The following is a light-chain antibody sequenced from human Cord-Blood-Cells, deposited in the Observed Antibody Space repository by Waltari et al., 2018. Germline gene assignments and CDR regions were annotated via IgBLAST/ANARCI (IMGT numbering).Light chain of an antibody. CDR3: SSYTSSSTWV. Sequence: QSALTQPASVSGSPGQSITIPCPGTSSDVGGYNYVSWYQQHPGKAPKLMIDDVSKRPSGVSNRFSGSKSGNTASLTISGLQAEDEADYYCSSYTSSSTWVFGGGTKLTVL. J-gene: IGLJ3*02. CDR1: SSDVGGYNY. CDR2: DVS. V-gene: IGLV2-14*01.